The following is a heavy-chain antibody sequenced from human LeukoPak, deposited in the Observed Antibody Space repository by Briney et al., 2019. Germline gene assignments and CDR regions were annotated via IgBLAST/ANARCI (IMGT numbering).Heavy chain of an antibody. CDR3: ARIRVLSSSGALDAFDI. V-gene: IGHV2-70*11. CDR2: IDWDDDK. CDR1: GFSLSTSGMC. J-gene: IGHJ3*02. Sequence: SGPALVKPTQTLTLTCTFSGFSLSTSGMCVSCIRQPPGKALEWLARIDWDDDKYYSTSLKTRLTISKDTSKNQVVLTMTNMDPVDTATYYCARIRVLSSSGALDAFDIWGQGTMVTVSS. D-gene: IGHD6-6*01.